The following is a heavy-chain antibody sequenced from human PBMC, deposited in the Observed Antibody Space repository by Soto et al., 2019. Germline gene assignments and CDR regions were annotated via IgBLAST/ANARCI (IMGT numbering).Heavy chain of an antibody. CDR1: GGSFSGYY. CDR3: ARARNYGDYVRYYFDY. D-gene: IGHD4-17*01. V-gene: IGHV4-34*01. CDR2: INHSGST. J-gene: IGHJ4*02. Sequence: PSETLSLTCAVYGGSFSGYYWSWIRQPPGKGLEWIGEINHSGSTNYNPSLKSRVTISVDTSKNQFSLKLSSVTAADTAVYYCARARNYGDYVRYYFDYWGQGTLVTVSS.